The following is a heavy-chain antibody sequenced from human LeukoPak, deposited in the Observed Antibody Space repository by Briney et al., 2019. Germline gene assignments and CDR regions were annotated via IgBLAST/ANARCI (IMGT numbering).Heavy chain of an antibody. CDR3: ARSDWFDP. CDR2: INRDGSST. V-gene: IGHV3-74*01. CDR1: GFTFSSYW. J-gene: IGHJ5*02. Sequence: GGSLRLSCAASGFTFSSYWMHWVRRGPGKGLVWVSRINRDGSSTSYADSVKGRFTISRDNAKNTLYLQMNSLRAEDTAVYYCARSDWFDPWGQGTLVTVSS.